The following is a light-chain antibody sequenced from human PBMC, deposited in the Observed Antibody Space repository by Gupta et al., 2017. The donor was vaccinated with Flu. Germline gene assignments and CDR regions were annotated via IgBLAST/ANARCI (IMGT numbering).Light chain of an antibody. CDR2: EVT. J-gene: IGLJ2*01. Sequence: SITISCTGTSSDGGSYNLVSWYQQHPGKAPKLIISEVTKRPAGVSHRFSASKSGNTDSLTISLLQAEDEADYFCCSYAGSSSVVFGRGTKVTVL. CDR3: CSYAGSSSVV. CDR1: SSDGGSYNL. V-gene: IGLV2-23*02.